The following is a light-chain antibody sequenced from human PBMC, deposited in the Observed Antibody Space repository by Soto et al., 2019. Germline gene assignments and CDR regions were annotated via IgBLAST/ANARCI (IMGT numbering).Light chain of an antibody. J-gene: IGLJ1*01. CDR1: SSDIGGYNY. CDR3: SSLRV. V-gene: IGLV2-14*01. CDR2: EVS. Sequence: QSALTQPASVSGSPGQSITISCTGTSSDIGGYNYVSWYQHHPGKAPKLMIYEVSNRPSGVSNRFSGSKSGNPASLTISGLQAEDEADYYCSSLRVFGTGTKLTVL.